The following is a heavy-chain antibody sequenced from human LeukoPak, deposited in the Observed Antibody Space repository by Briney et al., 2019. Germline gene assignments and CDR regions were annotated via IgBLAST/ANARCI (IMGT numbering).Heavy chain of an antibody. D-gene: IGHD2-8*01. CDR2: ISDGGSRT. CDR3: RKEARRCMGGYFFAH. V-gene: IGHV3-23*01. Sequence: GGSLRLSCAASGFVFSSQDMGWVRQAPGKGLEWVSAISDGGSRTYYADSVKGRFTISRDNSKNTLHLQMNSLRAEDTAVYYCRKEARRCMGGYFFAHWGQGTLVTVSS. J-gene: IGHJ4*02. CDR1: GFVFSSQD.